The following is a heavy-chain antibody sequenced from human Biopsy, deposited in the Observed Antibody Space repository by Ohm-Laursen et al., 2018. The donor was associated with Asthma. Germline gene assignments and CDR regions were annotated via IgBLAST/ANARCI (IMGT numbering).Heavy chain of an antibody. CDR3: SRDFTIGSGSPFHF. J-gene: IGHJ4*02. D-gene: IGHD3-10*01. Sequence: LSLSCAASGFDLRDYTMNWVRQAPGKGLEWVASISSLSRYIYHATSLRGRFTISRDNAKRSLYLQMDSLRGDDTAVYYCSRDFTIGSGSPFHFWGRGTLVTVSS. V-gene: IGHV3-21*01. CDR1: GFDLRDYT. CDR2: ISSLSRYI.